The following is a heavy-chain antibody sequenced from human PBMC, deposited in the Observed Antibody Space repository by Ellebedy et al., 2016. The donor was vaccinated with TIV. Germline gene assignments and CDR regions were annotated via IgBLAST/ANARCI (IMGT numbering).Heavy chain of an antibody. CDR2: INYSGST. Sequence: SETLSLTCTVSGGSSSSYYWSWVRQPPGKGLEWIGYINYSGSTNYNPSLESRVTISVDTSKNQFSLKLSSVTAADTAVYYCARVGPGFGNYYGMDVWGQGTTVTVSS. J-gene: IGHJ6*02. D-gene: IGHD3-16*01. CDR1: GGSSSSYY. CDR3: ARVGPGFGNYYGMDV. V-gene: IGHV4-59*01.